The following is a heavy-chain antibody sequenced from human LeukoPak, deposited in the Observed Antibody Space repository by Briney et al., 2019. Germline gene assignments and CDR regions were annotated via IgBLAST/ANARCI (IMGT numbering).Heavy chain of an antibody. D-gene: IGHD3-22*01. CDR3: ARGRRMIVVAQFRPTCYFDY. CDR2: INHSGST. J-gene: IGHJ4*02. CDR1: GGSFSGYY. V-gene: IGHV4-34*01. Sequence: SETLSLTCAVSGGSFSGYYWSWIRQPPGKGLEWIGEINHSGSTNYNPSLKSRVTISVDTSKNQFSLKLSSVTAADMAVYYCARGRRMIVVAQFRPTCYFDYWGQGTLVTVSS.